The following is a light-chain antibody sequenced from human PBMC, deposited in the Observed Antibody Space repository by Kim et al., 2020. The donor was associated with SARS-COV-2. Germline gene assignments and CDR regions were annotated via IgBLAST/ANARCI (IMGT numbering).Light chain of an antibody. J-gene: IGLJ2*01. CDR3: QAWDSSVVV. Sequence: SYELTQPPSVSVSPGQTASITCSGDKLGDRYANWYRQKPGQSPVVVIYQDGNRPSGIPERFSGSSSGNTATLTISGTQAMDEADYYCQAWDSSVVVFGGGTQLTVL. V-gene: IGLV3-1*01. CDR2: QDG. CDR1: KLGDRY.